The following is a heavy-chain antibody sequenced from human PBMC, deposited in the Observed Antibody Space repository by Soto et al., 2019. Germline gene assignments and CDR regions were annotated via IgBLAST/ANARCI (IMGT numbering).Heavy chain of an antibody. Sequence: SVKVSCKASGGTFSSYAISWVRQAPGQGLEWMGGIIPIFGTTNYAQKFQGRVTITADESTSTAYMELSSLRSEDTAVYYCAREITMIVRAAFDIWGQGTMVTVSS. V-gene: IGHV1-69*13. CDR3: AREITMIVRAAFDI. J-gene: IGHJ3*02. CDR1: GGTFSSYA. D-gene: IGHD3-22*01. CDR2: IIPIFGTT.